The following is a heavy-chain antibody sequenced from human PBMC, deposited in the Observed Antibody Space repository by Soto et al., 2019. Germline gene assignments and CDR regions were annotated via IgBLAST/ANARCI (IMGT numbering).Heavy chain of an antibody. CDR3: ARDGVGGRAAGISYYHHGMDV. J-gene: IGHJ6*02. CDR2: ISGRGSGT. CDR1: GLIFSSAA. D-gene: IGHD6-13*01. Sequence: PGGSLRLSFAASGLIFSSAAMTWVRQAPGKGLGWGSGISGRGSGTYYADSVKGRFTISIDYAKKTVYLQMNSLRSDDTAMYYCARDGVGGRAAGISYYHHGMDVWGQGTTVTVSS. V-gene: IGHV3-23*01.